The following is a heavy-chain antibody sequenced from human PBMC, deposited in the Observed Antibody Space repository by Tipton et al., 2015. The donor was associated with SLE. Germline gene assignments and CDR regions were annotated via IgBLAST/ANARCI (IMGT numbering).Heavy chain of an antibody. V-gene: IGHV4-38-2*02. Sequence: LRLSCTVSGFPISSYYWGWIRQPPGKGLEWLGTIYHSGTTYYNPSRKSRLPLSIDTSKNQFSLKLSSVTAADTAVYYCVRLELPATKADYWGPGTLVTVSS. CDR1: GFPISSYY. D-gene: IGHD5-24*01. CDR3: VRLELPATKADY. J-gene: IGHJ4*02. CDR2: IYHSGTT.